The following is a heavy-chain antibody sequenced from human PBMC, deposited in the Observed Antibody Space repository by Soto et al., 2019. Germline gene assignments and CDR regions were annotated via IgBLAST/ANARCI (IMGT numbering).Heavy chain of an antibody. Sequence: ASVEVSSRASGYTFTSYAMHWVRQAPGQRLEWMGWINAGNGNTKYSQKFQGRVTITRDTSASTAYMELSSLRSEDTAVYYCAREGSGYYYTFDYWGQGTLVTVSS. CDR2: INAGNGNT. CDR1: GYTFTSYA. CDR3: AREGSGYYYTFDY. D-gene: IGHD3-22*01. J-gene: IGHJ4*02. V-gene: IGHV1-3*01.